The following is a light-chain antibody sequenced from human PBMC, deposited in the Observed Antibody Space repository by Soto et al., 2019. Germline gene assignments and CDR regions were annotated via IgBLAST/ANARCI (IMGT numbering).Light chain of an antibody. J-gene: IGKJ1*01. Sequence: DIQMTQSPPSLSASVGDRVTITCRASQSFTSYFNWYQQKPGKAPKLLIYAVSRLNTGVPSRFSGSESGTDFNLTISSLQPEDFATYYCQQSYSIPHTFGQGTKVEIK. CDR3: QQSYSIPHT. V-gene: IGKV1-39*01. CDR1: QSFTSY. CDR2: AVS.